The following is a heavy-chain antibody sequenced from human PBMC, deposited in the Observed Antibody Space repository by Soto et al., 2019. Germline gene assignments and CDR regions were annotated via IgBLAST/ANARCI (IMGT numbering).Heavy chain of an antibody. J-gene: IGHJ4*02. CDR1: GGTFSSYA. D-gene: IGHD3-22*01. CDR2: IIPIFGTA. V-gene: IGHV1-69*13. Sequence: SVKVSCKASGGTFSSYAISWARQAPGQGLEWMGGIIPIFGTANYAQKFQGRVTITADESTSTAYMELSSLRSEDTAVYYCAQYYDSSGYHAFDYWGQGTLVTVSS. CDR3: AQYYDSSGYHAFDY.